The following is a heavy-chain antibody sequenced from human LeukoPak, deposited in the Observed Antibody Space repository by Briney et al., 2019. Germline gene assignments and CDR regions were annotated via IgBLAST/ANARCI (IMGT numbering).Heavy chain of an antibody. J-gene: IGHJ4*02. D-gene: IGHD1-26*01. Sequence: GESLKISCEGSGYSFSNYWIGWVRQMPGKGLEWIGIIFPGDSDTRYSPSFQGRVTISADKSISTAYLQWSSLKASDTAMYYCARHALAGATQSYFDYWGQGTLVTVSS. V-gene: IGHV5-51*01. CDR2: IFPGDSDT. CDR3: ARHALAGATQSYFDY. CDR1: GYSFSNYW.